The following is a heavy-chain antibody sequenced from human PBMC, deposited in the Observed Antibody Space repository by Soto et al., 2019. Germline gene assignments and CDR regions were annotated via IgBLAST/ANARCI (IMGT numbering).Heavy chain of an antibody. Sequence: PSETLSLTCTVSGGSISSGGYYWSWIRQHPGKGLEWIGYIYYSGSTYYNPSLKSRVTISVDTSKNQFSLKLSSVTAADTAVYYCARVCIGASSDYYYGLDVWGQGTTVTV. CDR3: ARVCIGASSDYYYGLDV. V-gene: IGHV4-31*03. CDR1: GGSISSGGYY. J-gene: IGHJ6*02. D-gene: IGHD2-21*01. CDR2: IYYSGST.